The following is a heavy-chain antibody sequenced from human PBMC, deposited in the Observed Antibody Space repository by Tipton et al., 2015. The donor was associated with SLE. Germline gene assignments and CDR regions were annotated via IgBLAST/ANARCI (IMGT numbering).Heavy chain of an antibody. CDR3: ARHLGGSTFPFDY. CDR1: GGSISSSSYY. CDR2: IYYSGST. V-gene: IGHV4-39*01. J-gene: IGHJ4*02. D-gene: IGHD6-13*01. Sequence: TLSLTCTVSGGSISSSSYYWGWIRQPPGKGLQWIGTIYYSGSTYYNPSLKSRVTISADTSKNQFSLKLSSVTAADTAVYYCARHLGGSTFPFDYWGQGTLVTVSS.